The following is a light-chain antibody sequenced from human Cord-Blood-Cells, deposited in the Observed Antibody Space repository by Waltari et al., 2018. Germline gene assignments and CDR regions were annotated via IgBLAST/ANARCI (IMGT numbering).Light chain of an antibody. Sequence: QSALTQPASVSGSPGQSITISCTGTSSEVGGYNYVSWYQQHPGKAPKLMIYEVSNRPSGVSNRFSGSKSGNTASLTISGLQADDEADYYCSSYTSRSTLVFGGGTKLTVL. CDR3: SSYTSRSTLV. J-gene: IGLJ3*02. CDR2: EVS. V-gene: IGLV2-14*01. CDR1: SSEVGGYNY.